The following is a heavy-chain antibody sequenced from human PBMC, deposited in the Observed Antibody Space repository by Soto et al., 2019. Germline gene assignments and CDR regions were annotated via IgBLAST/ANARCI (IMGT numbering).Heavy chain of an antibody. Sequence: SETLSLTCTVSRGSISSGTNYWAWIRQPPGKGLEWIANIYYSGSTFYNPSLKSRVTISLGTSKNQFSLKLRPVTAADTAVYYCARHEAGWYFDSWGQGTLVTVSS. D-gene: IGHD6-25*01. CDR2: IYYSGST. V-gene: IGHV4-39*01. CDR1: RGSISSGTNY. CDR3: ARHEAGWYFDS. J-gene: IGHJ4*02.